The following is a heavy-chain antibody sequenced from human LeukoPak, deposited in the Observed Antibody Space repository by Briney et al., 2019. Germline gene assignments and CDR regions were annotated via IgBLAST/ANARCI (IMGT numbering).Heavy chain of an antibody. J-gene: IGHJ6*03. V-gene: IGHV4-31*03. Sequence: PSQALSLTCTVSGGSISSGGYYWSWIRQHPGKGLEWIGYIYYSGSTYYNPSLKSRVTISVDTSKNQFSLKLSSVTAADTAVYYCARAITYYYYYMDVWGKGTTVTVSS. CDR1: GGSISSGGYY. CDR2: IYYSGST. CDR3: ARAITYYYYYMDV.